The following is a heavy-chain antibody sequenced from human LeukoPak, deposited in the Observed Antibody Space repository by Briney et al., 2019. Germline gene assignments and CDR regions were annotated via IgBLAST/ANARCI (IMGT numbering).Heavy chain of an antibody. CDR2: IYYTWST. CDR1: GDSISSNNW. V-gene: IGHV4-4*02. J-gene: IGHJ4*02. Sequence: PSGTLSLTCDVSGDSISSNNWWSWVRQPPGKGLEWIGGIYYTWSTKYNPSLKSRVTISLDKSKNQISLKLNSMTAADTALYYCARAANSEYFDYWGQGILVTVSS. D-gene: IGHD1-7*01. CDR3: ARAANSEYFDY.